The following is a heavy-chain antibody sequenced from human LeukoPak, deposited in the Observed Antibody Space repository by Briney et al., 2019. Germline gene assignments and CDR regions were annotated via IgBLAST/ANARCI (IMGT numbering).Heavy chain of an antibody. D-gene: IGHD3-10*01. CDR1: GFTFSSCS. CDR3: ARDLTYYGSGSVDY. V-gene: IGHV3-21*01. CDR2: ISSSSSYI. J-gene: IGHJ4*02. Sequence: GGSLRLSCAASGFTFSSCSMNWVRQAPGKGLEWVSSISSSSSYIYYADSVKGRFTISRDNAKNSLYLQMNSLRAEDTAVYYCARDLTYYGSGSVDYWGQGTLVTVSS.